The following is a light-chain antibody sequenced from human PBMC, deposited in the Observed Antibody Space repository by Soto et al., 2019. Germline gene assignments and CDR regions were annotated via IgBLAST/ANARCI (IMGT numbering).Light chain of an antibody. CDR2: DAS. Sequence: EFVLTQSPGTLSLSPGERATLSCRASQTVRNNYLAWYQQKPGQAPRLLIYDASSRATGVPARFGGSGSGTEFTLTVSSLQSEDFAVYYCQQYIKWPITFGQGTRLEIK. CDR1: QTVRNN. CDR3: QQYIKWPIT. V-gene: IGKV3D-15*01. J-gene: IGKJ5*01.